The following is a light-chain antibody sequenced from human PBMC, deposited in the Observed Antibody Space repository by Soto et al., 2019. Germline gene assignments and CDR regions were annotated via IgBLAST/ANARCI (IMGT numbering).Light chain of an antibody. CDR2: EVS. V-gene: IGLV2-8*01. J-gene: IGLJ2*01. CDR1: SSDVGGYNY. Sequence: QSALTQPPSASGSPGQSVTISCTGTSSDVGGYNYVSWYQQHPDKVPKLMIYEVSKRPSGVPDRFSGSKSGNTASLTVSGLQAEDEADYYCSSYAGSNNLVFGGGTKLTVL. CDR3: SSYAGSNNLV.